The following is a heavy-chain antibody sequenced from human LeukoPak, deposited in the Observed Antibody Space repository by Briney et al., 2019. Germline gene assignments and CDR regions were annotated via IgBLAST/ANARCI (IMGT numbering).Heavy chain of an antibody. V-gene: IGHV3-21*01. Sequence: GGSLRLSCAASGFSFSSYSMNWVRQAPGKGLEWVSSISDSSTYIFNADPVQGRFTISRDGAKNSLYLQMNSLRVEDTAVYYCVRVVYCSGGSCSYYFDFWGQGTLVTVSS. CDR3: VRVVYCSGGSCSYYFDF. D-gene: IGHD2-15*01. CDR1: GFSFSSYS. CDR2: ISDSSTYI. J-gene: IGHJ4*02.